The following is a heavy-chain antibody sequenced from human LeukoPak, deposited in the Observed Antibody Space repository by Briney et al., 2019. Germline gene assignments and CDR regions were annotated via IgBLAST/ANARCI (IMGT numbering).Heavy chain of an antibody. D-gene: IGHD1-26*01. J-gene: IGHJ5*02. CDR2: MYPGDCDT. Sequence: PGESLKISCKGSGYTFSSFWIAWVRQVPGKGLEWMWSMYPGDCDTRYMPSLQGQVRISADKSTTAAYLQWSSLKASDTAMYFCAKLADTTSWGQGTLVTVSS. CDR3: AKLADTTS. CDR1: GYTFSSFW. V-gene: IGHV5-51*01.